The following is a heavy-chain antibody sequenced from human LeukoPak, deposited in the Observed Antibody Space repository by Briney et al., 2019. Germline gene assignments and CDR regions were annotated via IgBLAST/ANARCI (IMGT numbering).Heavy chain of an antibody. CDR2: ICPDGTVT. V-gene: IGHV3-74*01. CDR1: GFTFSTYC. CDR3: VRDFRSADY. Sequence: GGSLRLSCAASGFTFSTYCMHWVRQAPGKGPMWVSRICPDGTVTNYADSVKARFIISRDNARNTVYLQMNSLRVEDTAVYYCVRDFRSADYWGQGTLGTVSS. J-gene: IGHJ4*02.